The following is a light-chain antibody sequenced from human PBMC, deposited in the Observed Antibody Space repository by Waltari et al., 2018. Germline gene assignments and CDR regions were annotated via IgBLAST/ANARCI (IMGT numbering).Light chain of an antibody. Sequence: QPVLTQSSSASASLGSSVKLTCTLSSGHSSYIIAWHQQQPGKAPRYLMKLEGSGSYNKGSGGPDRFSGSSSGADRYLTISNLQSEDEADYYCETWDSNTLYVFGTGTKVTVL. J-gene: IGLJ1*01. CDR2: LEGSGSY. CDR3: ETWDSNTLYV. V-gene: IGLV4-60*03. CDR1: SGHSSYI.